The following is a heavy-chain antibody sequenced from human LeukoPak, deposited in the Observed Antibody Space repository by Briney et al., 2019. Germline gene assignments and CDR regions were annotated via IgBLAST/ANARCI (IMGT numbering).Heavy chain of an antibody. V-gene: IGHV1-46*01. CDR3: ARLPVGAIYFDHY. D-gene: IGHD1-26*01. CDR2: INPSGGST. J-gene: IGHJ4*02. CDR1: GYTFTSYY. Sequence: ASVKVSCKASGYTFTSYYMHWVRQAPGQGLEWMGIINPSGGSTSYAQKFQGRVTMTRDMSTSTVYMELSSLRSEDTAVYDCARLPVGAIYFDHYWGQGTLVTVSS.